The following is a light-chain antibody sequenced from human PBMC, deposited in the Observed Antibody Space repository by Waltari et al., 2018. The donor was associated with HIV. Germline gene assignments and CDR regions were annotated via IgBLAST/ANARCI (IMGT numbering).Light chain of an antibody. V-gene: IGLV3-1*01. CDR3: QAWDSGIVV. J-gene: IGLJ2*01. Sequence: SYELTQPPSVSVSPGQTASITCSGDKLGDKYACWYQQKPGQSPVLVLYQDSKRPSGIPGRFPGSNSEYTATLTVRGTQAMDEADYYCQAWDSGIVVFGGGTKLTVL. CDR2: QDS. CDR1: KLGDKY.